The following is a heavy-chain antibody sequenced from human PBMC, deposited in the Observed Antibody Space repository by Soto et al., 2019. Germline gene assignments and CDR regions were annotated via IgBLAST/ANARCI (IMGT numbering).Heavy chain of an antibody. D-gene: IGHD5-12*01. CDR1: GLTFSTYA. J-gene: IGHJ6*02. CDR3: AKSPGGLDGYNSDYYGMDV. V-gene: IGHV3-23*01. CDR2: IGGSGTGGRT. Sequence: EVHLLESGGDLVQPGVSLRLSCTASGLTFSTYAMSWVRQAPGKWLEWVSAIGGSGTGGRTYYADSVKGRFTISRDNSKNTVYLQMNSLRADDTAVYYCAKSPGGLDGYNSDYYGMDVWGQGTTVTVSS.